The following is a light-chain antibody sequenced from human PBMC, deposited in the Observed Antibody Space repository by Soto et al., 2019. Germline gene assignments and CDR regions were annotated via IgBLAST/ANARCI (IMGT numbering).Light chain of an antibody. Sequence: DIQMTQSPSTLCASVGDRVTMTCRASQSVSSWLAWYQQKPGKAPKLLIYDASTLESGVPSRFSGSASGTEFTLTISSLQPEDFATYYCQHYKTYSLFGQGTQLEIK. J-gene: IGKJ5*01. CDR2: DAS. CDR1: QSVSSW. V-gene: IGKV1-5*01. CDR3: QHYKTYSL.